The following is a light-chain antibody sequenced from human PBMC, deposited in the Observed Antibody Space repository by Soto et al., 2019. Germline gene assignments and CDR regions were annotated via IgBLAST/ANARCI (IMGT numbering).Light chain of an antibody. CDR1: QNIRSW. Sequence: DIQMTQSPSTLSASVGDRVTITCRASQNIRSWLAWYQQKPGKAPRLLIYKASSLESGVPSRFSGSGSGTEFTLTISSLQPDDSATYYCQPYDSSSTFGGGTKVDIK. CDR2: KAS. J-gene: IGKJ4*02. V-gene: IGKV1-5*03. CDR3: QPYDSSST.